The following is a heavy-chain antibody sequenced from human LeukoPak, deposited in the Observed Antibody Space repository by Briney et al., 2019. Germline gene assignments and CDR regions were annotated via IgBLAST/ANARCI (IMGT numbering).Heavy chain of an antibody. CDR2: IYYSGST. Sequence: SETLSLTCTVSGGSISSSSYYWGWIRQPPGKGLEWIGSIYYSGSTYYNPSLKSRVTISVDTSKNQYSLKLSSVTAADTAVYYCARDHSRYRSSTSCYTLDYWGQGTLVAVSS. D-gene: IGHD2-2*02. J-gene: IGHJ4*02. CDR1: GGSISSSSYY. V-gene: IGHV4-39*07. CDR3: ARDHSRYRSSTSCYTLDY.